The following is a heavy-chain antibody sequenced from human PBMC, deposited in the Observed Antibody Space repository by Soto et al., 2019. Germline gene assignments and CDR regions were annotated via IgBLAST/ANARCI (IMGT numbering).Heavy chain of an antibody. CDR3: ATVCSGGSCYGAFGMDV. V-gene: IGHV1-69*06. J-gene: IGHJ6*02. CDR2: INAGFGAT. Sequence: QVQLEQSGAEVKKPGSSVKVSCKASGGTFGRYAISWVRRAPGQSLEWMGQINAGFGATDLAQMFQGRVTITADKSTTTVYMELSSLRSADTAVYYCATVCSGGSCYGAFGMDVWCQGTTVTVSS. CDR1: GGTFGRYA. D-gene: IGHD2-15*01.